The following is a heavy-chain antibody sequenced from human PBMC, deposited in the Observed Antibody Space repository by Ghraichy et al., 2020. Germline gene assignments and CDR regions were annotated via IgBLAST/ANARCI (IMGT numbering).Heavy chain of an antibody. D-gene: IGHD2-2*01. Sequence: SQTLSLTCTVSGGSITSSTYYWGWIRQPPGKGLEWIGSIYYIGTTYSNPSLRSRVTISVDTSKNQFFLKLSSVTAADTAVYYCARSFCDSTDCYAVGAFDIWGQGTMVTVSS. CDR2: IYYIGTT. CDR1: GGSITSSTYY. V-gene: IGHV4-39*01. CDR3: ARSFCDSTDCYAVGAFDI. J-gene: IGHJ3*02.